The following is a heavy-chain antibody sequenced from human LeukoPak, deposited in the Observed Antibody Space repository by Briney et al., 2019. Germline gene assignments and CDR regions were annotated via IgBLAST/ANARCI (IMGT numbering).Heavy chain of an antibody. CDR2: INHSGST. J-gene: IGHJ6*02. V-gene: IGHV4-34*01. Sequence: SETLSLTCAVYGGSFSGYYWSWICQPPGKGLEWIGEINHSGSTNYNPSLKSRVTISVDTSKNQFSLKLSSVTAADTAVYYCARGGIVVVRLYYGMDVWGQGTTVTVSS. D-gene: IGHD3-22*01. CDR1: GGSFSGYY. CDR3: ARGGIVVVRLYYGMDV.